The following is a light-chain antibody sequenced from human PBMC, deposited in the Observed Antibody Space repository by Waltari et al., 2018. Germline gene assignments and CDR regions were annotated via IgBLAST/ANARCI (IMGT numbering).Light chain of an antibody. Sequence: IQITKSPSSLSAPVGERVTINGRARKGIGPNLNGYRTKQGKAPKLLIDAVSSLQSGVPSSFSGSGSGTDFTLTISSLQPEDFATYYCQQSYSTPYTFGQGTKLEIK. CDR1: KGIGPN. CDR2: AVS. J-gene: IGKJ2*01. CDR3: QQSYSTPYT. V-gene: IGKV1-39*01.